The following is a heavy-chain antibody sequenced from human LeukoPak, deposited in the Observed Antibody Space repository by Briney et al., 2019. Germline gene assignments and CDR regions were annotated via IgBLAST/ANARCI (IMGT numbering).Heavy chain of an antibody. CDR1: GGSMSRSSYY. CDR2: IYYSGNT. D-gene: IGHD2-15*01. Sequence: SETLSLTCTVSGGSMSRSSYYWGWIRQPPGKGLEWIGSIYYSGNTYYIPSLKSRVTISIDTSKNQFSLKLSSVTAADTAVYYCTAADNWFDPWGQGTLVTLSS. J-gene: IGHJ5*02. CDR3: TAADNWFDP. V-gene: IGHV4-39*01.